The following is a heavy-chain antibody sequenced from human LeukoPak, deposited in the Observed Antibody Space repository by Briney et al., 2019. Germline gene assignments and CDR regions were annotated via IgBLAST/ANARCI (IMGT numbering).Heavy chain of an antibody. CDR2: IFPGDLEV. CDR1: GYKFTNYW. D-gene: IGHD3-10*01. V-gene: IGHV5-51*01. Sequence: GESLKISCQASGYKFTNYWIGWVRQMPGKGLECLGIIFPGDLEVRYSPPFQGQVTISSDKSTSTAYLQWGSLKASDTAMYYCARHAHDYYGSGSYPLFDLWGQGTLVTVSS. J-gene: IGHJ4*01. CDR3: ARHAHDYYGSGSYPLFDL.